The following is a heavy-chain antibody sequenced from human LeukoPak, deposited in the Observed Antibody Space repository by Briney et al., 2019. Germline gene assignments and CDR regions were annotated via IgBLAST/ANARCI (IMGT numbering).Heavy chain of an antibody. CDR1: GGSISSGGYY. D-gene: IGHD6-13*01. CDR3: AGGTIAGVVYNWFDP. CDR2: IYYSGST. V-gene: IGHV4-31*03. J-gene: IGHJ5*02. Sequence: SETLSLTCTVSGGSISSGGYYWSWIRQHPGKGLEWIGYIYYSGSTYYNPSLKSRVTISVDTSKNQFSLKLSSVTAADTAVYYCAGGTIAGVVYNWFDPWGQGTLVTVSS.